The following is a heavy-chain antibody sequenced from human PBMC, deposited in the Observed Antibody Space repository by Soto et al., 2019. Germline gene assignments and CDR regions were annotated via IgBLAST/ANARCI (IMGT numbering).Heavy chain of an antibody. Sequence: EVQLLESGGGLVQPGGSLRLSCAASGFTFSNYAMGWVRQAPGEGLEWVSAISGSGTTTYTAESVKGRFTISRDNSETTLYLHTNSLRAEDTAIYYCTKSFVVAGDSSGWPWSFHYWGLGTLVTVSS. J-gene: IGHJ4*02. V-gene: IGHV3-23*01. CDR3: TKSFVVAGDSSGWPWSFHY. D-gene: IGHD6-25*01. CDR1: GFTFSNYA. CDR2: ISGSGTTT.